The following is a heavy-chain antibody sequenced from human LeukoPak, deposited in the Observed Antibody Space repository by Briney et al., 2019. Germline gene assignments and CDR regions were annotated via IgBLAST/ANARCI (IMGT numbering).Heavy chain of an antibody. CDR1: GVTLCCYL. CDR2: IKQDGSEK. CDR3: ARFEWELPGMDV. V-gene: IGHV3-7*01. D-gene: IGHD1-26*01. J-gene: IGHJ6*04. Sequence: GGAPRISCVAPGVTLCCYLVSWGRPAPGEGREGVANIKQDGSEKYYVDSVKGRFTISRDNAKNSLYLQMNSLRAEDTAVYYCARFEWELPGMDVWGKGTTVTVSS.